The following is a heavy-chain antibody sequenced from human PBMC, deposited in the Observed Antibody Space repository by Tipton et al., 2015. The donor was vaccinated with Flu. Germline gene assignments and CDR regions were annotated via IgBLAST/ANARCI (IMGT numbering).Heavy chain of an antibody. Sequence: TLSLTCTVSGDSVSGQYWSWIRQPPGKGLEWIGYVYYTGTTNYSPSFQSRVTMSVDTSKNQFSLMLRSVIAADTAVYYCARLARLTRGPTANYYYPGMDVWGQGTTVTVSS. CDR2: VYYTGTT. V-gene: IGHV4-59*02. J-gene: IGHJ6*02. D-gene: IGHD4/OR15-4a*01. CDR1: GDSVSGQY. CDR3: ARLARLTRGPTANYYYPGMDV.